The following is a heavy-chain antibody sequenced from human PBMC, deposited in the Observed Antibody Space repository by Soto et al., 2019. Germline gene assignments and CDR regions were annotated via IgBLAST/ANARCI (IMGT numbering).Heavy chain of an antibody. CDR2: IIPVFGTA. CDR3: ARDRGLTARLFFDY. V-gene: IGHV1-69*01. D-gene: IGHD6-6*01. CDR1: GGTFSSYA. J-gene: IGHJ4*02. Sequence: QVQLVQSGAEVKKPGSSVKVSCKGSGGTFSSYAISWVRQAPGQGLEWMGGIIPVFGTANYAQKFQGRVTIIADESTSTAYMELSSLRSEDTAVYYCARDRGLTARLFFDYWGQGTLVTVSS.